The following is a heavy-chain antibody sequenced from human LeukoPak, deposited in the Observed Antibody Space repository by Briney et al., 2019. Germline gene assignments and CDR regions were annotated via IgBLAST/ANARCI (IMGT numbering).Heavy chain of an antibody. V-gene: IGHV3-23*01. D-gene: IGHD2-2*01. J-gene: IGHJ4*02. CDR2: ISGSGGST. Sequence: GGSLRLSCAASGFTFSSYAMSWVRQAPGKGLEWVSAISGSGGSTYYADSVKGRFTISRDNSKKTLYLQMNSLRAEDTAVYYCAKAPSYQLLYFDYWGQGTLVTVSS. CDR3: AKAPSYQLLYFDY. CDR1: GFTFSSYA.